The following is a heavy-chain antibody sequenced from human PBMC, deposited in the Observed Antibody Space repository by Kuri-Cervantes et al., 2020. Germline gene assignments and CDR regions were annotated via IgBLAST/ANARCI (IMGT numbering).Heavy chain of an antibody. V-gene: IGHV3-30-3*01. Sequence: GGSLRPSCPASGFPFSSYAMHWVRQAPGKGLEWVAVISYDGSNKYYADSVKGRFTISRDNSKNTLYLQMNSLRDEDTAVYYCAQRNYYSYGMDVWGQGTTVTVSS. CDR1: GFPFSSYA. CDR2: ISYDGSNK. J-gene: IGHJ6*02. CDR3: AQRNYYSYGMDV.